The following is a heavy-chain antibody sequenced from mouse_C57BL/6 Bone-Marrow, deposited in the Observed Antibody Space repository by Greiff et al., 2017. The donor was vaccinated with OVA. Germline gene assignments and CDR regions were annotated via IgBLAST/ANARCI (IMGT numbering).Heavy chain of an antibody. J-gene: IGHJ3*01. Sequence: ELQLQESGPVLVKPGASVKMSCKASGYTFTDYYMNWVKQSHGKSLEWIGVINPYNGGTSYNQKFKGKATLTVDKSSSTAYMELNSLTSEDSAVYYCARMELGPAYWGQGTLVTVSA. D-gene: IGHD4-1*01. V-gene: IGHV1-19*01. CDR2: INPYNGGT. CDR3: ARMELGPAY. CDR1: GYTFTDYY.